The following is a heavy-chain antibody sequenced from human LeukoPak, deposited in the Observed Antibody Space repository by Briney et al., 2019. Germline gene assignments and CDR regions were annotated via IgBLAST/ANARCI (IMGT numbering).Heavy chain of an antibody. D-gene: IGHD3-3*01. CDR3: ARSKGRYYDFWSGPGTADY. V-gene: IGHV1-18*01. CDR2: ISAYNGNT. Sequence: ASVMVSCKASGYTFTSYGISWVRQAPGQGLEWMGWISAYNGNTNYAQKLQGRVTMTTDTSTSTAYMELRSLRSDDTAVYYCARSKGRYYDFWSGPGTADYWGQGTLVTVSS. J-gene: IGHJ4*02. CDR1: GYTFTSYG.